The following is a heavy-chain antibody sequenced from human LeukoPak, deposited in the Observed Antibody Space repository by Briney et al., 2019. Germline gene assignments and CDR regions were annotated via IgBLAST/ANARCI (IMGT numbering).Heavy chain of an antibody. Sequence: PGGSLRLVCAASGFTFSSYAMSWVRQAPGKGLEWVSAISGSGGSTYYADSVKGRFTISRDNSKNTLYLQMNSLRAEDTAVYYCAKEGGEGLRITMAVVVTSNPGGFDYWGQGTLVTVSS. J-gene: IGHJ4*02. CDR3: AKEGGEGLRITMAVVVTSNPGGFDY. CDR2: ISGSGGST. D-gene: IGHD3-22*01. V-gene: IGHV3-23*01. CDR1: GFTFSSYA.